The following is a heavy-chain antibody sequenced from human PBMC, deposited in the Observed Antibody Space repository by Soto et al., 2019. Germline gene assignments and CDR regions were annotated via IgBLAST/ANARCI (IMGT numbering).Heavy chain of an antibody. D-gene: IGHD3-16*01. CDR1: GGSISGHY. Sequence: QVQLQESGPGLVKPSETLSLSCSVSGGSISGHYWSWVRQTPGKGLEWIGYMYYSGSTNYNPSPQRRVTISVDTSKSHFSLRLTSVTAADTAVYYCARGPYYDLIWNYYYMDVWGKGTTVTVSS. CDR2: MYYSGST. CDR3: ARGPYYDLIWNYYYMDV. J-gene: IGHJ6*03. V-gene: IGHV4-59*08.